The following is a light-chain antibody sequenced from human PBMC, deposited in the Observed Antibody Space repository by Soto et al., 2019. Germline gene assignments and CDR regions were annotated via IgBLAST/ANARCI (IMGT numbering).Light chain of an antibody. CDR2: RAS. CDR3: QQSHSTPT. CDR1: QTINID. Sequence: DIQMTQSPSSLSASIGDRVTITCRASQTINIDLNWYQQRPGKVPALLISRASTLQSGVPSRFVGSGSGTDYTLTISSLQPEDCATYYCQQSHSTPTFGGGTKVEIK. J-gene: IGKJ4*01. V-gene: IGKV1-39*01.